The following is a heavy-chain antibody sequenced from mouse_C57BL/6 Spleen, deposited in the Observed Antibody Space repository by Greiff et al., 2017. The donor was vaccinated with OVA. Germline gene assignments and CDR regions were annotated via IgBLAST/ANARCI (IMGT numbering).Heavy chain of an antibody. Sequence: QVQLQQPGAELVRPGSSVKLSCKASGYTFTSYWMHWVKQRPIQGLEWIGNIDPSDSETHYNQKFKDKATLTVDKSSSTAYMQLSSLTSEDSAVYYCALFDYDYDEGAYYAMDYWGQGTSVTVSS. CDR3: ALFDYDYDEGAYYAMDY. CDR2: IDPSDSET. J-gene: IGHJ4*01. D-gene: IGHD2-4*01. V-gene: IGHV1-52*01. CDR1: GYTFTSYW.